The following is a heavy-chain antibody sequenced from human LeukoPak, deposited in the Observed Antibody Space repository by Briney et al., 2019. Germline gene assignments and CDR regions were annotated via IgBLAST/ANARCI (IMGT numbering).Heavy chain of an antibody. CDR1: GFTFSSYA. CDR2: ISYDGGNK. CDR3: ARDPRHLDY. V-gene: IGHV3-30*04. J-gene: IGHJ4*02. Sequence: PGGSLRLSCAASGFTFSSYAMHWVRQAPGKGLEWVAVISYDGGNKYYADSVKGRFNISRDNAKNTLYLQMNSLRAEDTAVYYCARDPRHLDYWGQGTLVTVSS.